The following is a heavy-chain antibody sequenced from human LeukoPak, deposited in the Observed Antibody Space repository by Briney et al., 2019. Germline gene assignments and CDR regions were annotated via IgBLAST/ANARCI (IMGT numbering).Heavy chain of an antibody. CDR3: AKGRGSSGYYFDY. CDR1: GFTFSSHA. Sequence: GGSLRLSCAASGFTFSSHAMSWVRQAPGKGLEWVSAISGSGGSTYYADSVKGRFTISRDNSKNTLYLQMNSLRAEDTAVYYCAKGRGSSGYYFDYWGQGTLVTVSS. V-gene: IGHV3-23*01. CDR2: ISGSGGST. J-gene: IGHJ4*02. D-gene: IGHD3-22*01.